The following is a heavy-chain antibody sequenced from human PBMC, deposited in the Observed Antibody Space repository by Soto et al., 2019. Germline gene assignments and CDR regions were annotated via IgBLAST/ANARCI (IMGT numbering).Heavy chain of an antibody. CDR1: GGSISSGGYY. J-gene: IGHJ5*02. D-gene: IGHD3-22*01. Sequence: SETLSLTCTVSGGSISSGGYYWSWIRQHPGKGLEWIGYIYYSGSTYYNPSLKSRVTISVDTSKNQFSLKLSSVTAADTAVYYCERCYYDSSGYNWFDPWGQGTLVTVYS. V-gene: IGHV4-31*03. CDR2: IYYSGST. CDR3: ERCYYDSSGYNWFDP.